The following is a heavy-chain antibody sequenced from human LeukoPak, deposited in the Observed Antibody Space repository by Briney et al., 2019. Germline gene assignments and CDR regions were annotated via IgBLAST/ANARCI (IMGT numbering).Heavy chain of an antibody. CDR1: GFTFSNHA. J-gene: IGHJ3*02. V-gene: IGHV3-21*01. CDR3: ARDVTSANDI. Sequence: GGSLRLSCAASGFTFSNHAMSWVRQAPGKGLEWVSSISSSSSYIYYADSVKGRFTISRDNAKNSLYLQMNSLRAEDTAVYYCARDVTSANDIWGQGTMVTVSS. D-gene: IGHD3-10*01. CDR2: ISSSSSYI.